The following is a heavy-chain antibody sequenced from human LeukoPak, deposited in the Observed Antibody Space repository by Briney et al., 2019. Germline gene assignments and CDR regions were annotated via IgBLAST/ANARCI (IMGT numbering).Heavy chain of an antibody. CDR3: ARVVMKAFYYYYMDV. CDR2: MNPTSGDT. V-gene: IGHV1-8*02. D-gene: IGHD2-21*01. Sequence: ASVKVSCKASGYTFTSYGISWVRQAPGQGLEWMGWMNPTSGDTGYAQKFQGRVTMTRSMSRNTAYMELSRLRSEDTAVYFCARVVMKAFYYYYMDVWGKGTT. J-gene: IGHJ6*03. CDR1: GYTFTSYG.